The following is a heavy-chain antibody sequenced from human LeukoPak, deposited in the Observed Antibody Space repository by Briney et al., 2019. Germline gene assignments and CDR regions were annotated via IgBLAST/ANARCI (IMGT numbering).Heavy chain of an antibody. V-gene: IGHV3-49*04. D-gene: IGHD6-19*01. CDR3: TRDGSGKQWLVYYFDY. CDR1: GFTFGDYA. Sequence: GVSLILSCTASGFTFGDYAMSGVRQAPGKGLEGVGFIRSKAYGGTTEYAASVKGRFTISRDDPKSIAYLQMNSLKTEDTAVYYCTRDGSGKQWLVYYFDYWGQGTLVTVSS. CDR2: IRSKAYGGTT. J-gene: IGHJ4*02.